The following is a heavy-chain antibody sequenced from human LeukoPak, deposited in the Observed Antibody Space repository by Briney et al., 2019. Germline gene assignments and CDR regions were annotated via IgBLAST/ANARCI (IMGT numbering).Heavy chain of an antibody. CDR1: GFTFSSYG. J-gene: IGHJ4*02. V-gene: IGHV3-30*03. Sequence: PGGSLRLSCAASGFTFSSYGMHWVRQAPGKGLEWVAVISYDGSYNYYADSVKGRFTISRDNSKNTLYLQMNSLRAEDTAVHYCARNVGYCTAGSCYVDYWGQGTLVTVSS. CDR3: ARNVGYCTAGSCYVDY. CDR2: ISYDGSYN. D-gene: IGHD2-15*01.